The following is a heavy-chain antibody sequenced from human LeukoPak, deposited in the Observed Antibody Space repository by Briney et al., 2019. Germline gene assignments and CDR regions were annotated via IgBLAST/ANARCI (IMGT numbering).Heavy chain of an antibody. CDR2: INAGNGNT. CDR1: GGTFSSYA. J-gene: IGHJ4*02. D-gene: IGHD3-10*01. CDR3: ARNAVRGVIIVPPPY. Sequence: ASVKVSCKASGGTFSSYAISWVRQAPGQRLEWMGWINAGNGNTKYSQKFQGRVTITRDTSASTAYMELSSLRSEDTAVYYCARNAVRGVIIVPPPYWGQGTLVTVSS. V-gene: IGHV1-3*01.